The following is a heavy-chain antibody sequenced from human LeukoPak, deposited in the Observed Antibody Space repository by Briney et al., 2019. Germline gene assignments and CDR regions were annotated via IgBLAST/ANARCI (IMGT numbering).Heavy chain of an antibody. CDR1: GGTFSSYA. V-gene: IGHV1-69*13. D-gene: IGHD1-26*01. J-gene: IGHJ4*02. CDR2: IIPIFGTA. CDR3: ASSSQVGATPFDY. Sequence: ASVKVSCKASGGTFSSYAISWVRQAPGQGLEWMGGIIPIFGTANYAQKFQGRVTITADESTSTAYMELSSLRSEDTAVYYCASSSQVGATPFDYWGQGTLVTASS.